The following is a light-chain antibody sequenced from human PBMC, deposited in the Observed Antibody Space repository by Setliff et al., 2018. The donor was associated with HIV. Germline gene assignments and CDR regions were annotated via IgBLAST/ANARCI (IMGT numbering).Light chain of an antibody. Sequence: DIVMTQSPDSLAVSLGARATINCKSSQSVLYSSTNKNFLSWYQQKPGQPPKLLIYWASIRESGVPDRFSGSGSGTDFTLTISSLLAEDVAVYYCQQYFTTPLTFGGGTKVDIK. V-gene: IGKV4-1*01. CDR1: QSVLYSSTNKNF. CDR3: QQYFTTPLT. J-gene: IGKJ4*01. CDR2: WAS.